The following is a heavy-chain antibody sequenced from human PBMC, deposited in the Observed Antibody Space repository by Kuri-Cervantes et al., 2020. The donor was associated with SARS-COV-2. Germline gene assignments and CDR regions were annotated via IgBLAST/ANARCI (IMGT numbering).Heavy chain of an antibody. CDR3: ARGGLAVAGRVWFDP. CDR2: INPNSGGT. J-gene: IGHJ5*02. Sequence: ASVKVSCKASGYIFPEYYMHWVRQAPGQGLEWMGWINPNSGGTNYTQRFQGRVTMTRDTSISTAYMELSRLRSDDTAVYYCARGGLAVAGRVWFDPWGQGTLVTVSS. CDR1: GYIFPEYY. V-gene: IGHV1-2*02. D-gene: IGHD6-19*01.